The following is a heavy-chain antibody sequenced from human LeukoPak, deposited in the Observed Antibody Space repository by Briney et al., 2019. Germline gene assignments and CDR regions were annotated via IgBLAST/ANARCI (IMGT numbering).Heavy chain of an antibody. V-gene: IGHV3-15*01. CDR3: AKRGESCSSTNCLKYYFDY. CDR1: GFAFSTAW. D-gene: IGHD2-2*01. CDR2: IKTNIDGGTT. Sequence: GGSLRLSCAASGFAFSTAWMTWVRQAPGKGLEWVGQIKTNIDGGTTDYAAPVKGRFIISRDDSKNRLFLEMNSLKTEDAAVYYCAKRGESCSSTNCLKYYFDYWGQGTLVTVSS. J-gene: IGHJ4*02.